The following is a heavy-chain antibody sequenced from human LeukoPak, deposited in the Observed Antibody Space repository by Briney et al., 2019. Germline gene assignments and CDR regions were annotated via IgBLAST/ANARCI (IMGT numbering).Heavy chain of an antibody. CDR2: IKKDGTEK. CDR3: ARDFGYGDYPLQY. CDR1: GFTFSSYW. D-gene: IGHD4-17*01. Sequence: PGGSLRLSCAASGFTFSSYWMNWVRQAPGKGLEWVANIKKDGTEKYYVDSVEGRFTISRDNAKNSLYLQMNSLRAEDTAVYYCARDFGYGDYPLQYWGQGTLVTVSS. V-gene: IGHV3-7*01. J-gene: IGHJ4*02.